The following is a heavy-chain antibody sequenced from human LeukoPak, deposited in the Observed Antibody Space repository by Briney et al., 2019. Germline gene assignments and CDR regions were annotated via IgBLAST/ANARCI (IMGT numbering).Heavy chain of an antibody. CDR2: IYYSGSP. V-gene: IGHV4-59*01. CDR1: GGSISNYY. CDR3: ARVRGSSGWSDY. J-gene: IGHJ4*02. Sequence: SETLSLTCTVSGGSISNYYWSWIRQPPGKGLEWIGYIYYSGSPNYNPSLKSRVTISVDTSKNQFSLKLSSVTAADTAVYYCARVRGSSGWSDYWGQGTLVTVSS. D-gene: IGHD6-19*01.